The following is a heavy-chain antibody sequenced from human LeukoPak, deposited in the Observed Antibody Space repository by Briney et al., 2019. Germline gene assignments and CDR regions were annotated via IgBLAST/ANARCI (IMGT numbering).Heavy chain of an antibody. CDR1: GFTFSTYS. CDR3: AKGGGAQRYYFDY. Sequence: PGGSLRLSCAASGFTFSTYSMNWVRQAPGKGLEWVSTISASGGSTYYADSVKGRFTISRDNSKNTLHLQMNSLRAEDTAIYYCAKGGGAQRYYFDYWGQGTLVTVSS. J-gene: IGHJ4*02. D-gene: IGHD3-16*01. CDR2: ISASGGST. V-gene: IGHV3-23*01.